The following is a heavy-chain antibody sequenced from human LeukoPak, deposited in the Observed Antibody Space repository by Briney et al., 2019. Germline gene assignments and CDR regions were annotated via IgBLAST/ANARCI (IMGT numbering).Heavy chain of an antibody. CDR3: ARGREELVVPAYYFDY. D-gene: IGHD2-2*01. CDR1: GGSFSGYY. V-gene: IGHV4-34*01. J-gene: IGHJ4*02. Sequence: PSETLSLTCAVYGGSFSGYYWSWIRQPPGKGLEWIGEINHSGSTNYNPSLKSRVTISVDTSKNQFSLKLSSVTAADTAEYYCARGREELVVPAYYFDYWGQGTLVTVSS. CDR2: INHSGST.